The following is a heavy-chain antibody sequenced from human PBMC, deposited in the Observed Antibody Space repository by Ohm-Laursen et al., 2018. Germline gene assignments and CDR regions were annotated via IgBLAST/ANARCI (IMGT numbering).Heavy chain of an antibody. J-gene: IGHJ4*02. Sequence: SLRLSCAASGFTFNTYAMHWVRQAPGKGLEWVPAISAGGGNTYYADSVKGRFTISRDNSKNTLYLQMNSLRAEDTAVYYCAKRDVSNYHCFDSWGQGTLVTVSS. D-gene: IGHD4-11*01. CDR2: ISAGGGNT. CDR3: AKRDVSNYHCFDS. CDR1: GFTFNTYA. V-gene: IGHV3-23*01.